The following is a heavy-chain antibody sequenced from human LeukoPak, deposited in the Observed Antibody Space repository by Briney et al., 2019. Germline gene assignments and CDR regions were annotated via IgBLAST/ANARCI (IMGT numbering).Heavy chain of an antibody. CDR3: ARPRDTVATTLIDY. J-gene: IGHJ4*02. CDR2: IIPIFGTA. Sequence: SVKVFCKASGGTFSSYAISWVRRAPGQGLEWMGRIIPIFGTANYAQKFQGRVTITADKSTSTDYMELKSLRSEDTAVYYCARPRDTVATTLIDYWGQGTLVTVSS. D-gene: IGHD5-12*01. V-gene: IGHV1-69*06. CDR1: GGTFSSYA.